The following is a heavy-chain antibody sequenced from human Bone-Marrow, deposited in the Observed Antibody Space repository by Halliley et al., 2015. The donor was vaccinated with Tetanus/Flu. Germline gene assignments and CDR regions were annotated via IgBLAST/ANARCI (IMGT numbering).Heavy chain of an antibody. V-gene: IGHV3-23*01. CDR2: GST. Sequence: GSTYHADSVKGRFTISRDNSKNTLYLEMSSLGGEDTAIYYCAPEGVSRSCQGICPYYSYAMDVWGQGTTVTVSS. CDR3: APEGVSRSCQGICPYYSYAMDV. J-gene: IGHJ6*02. D-gene: IGHD2-15*01.